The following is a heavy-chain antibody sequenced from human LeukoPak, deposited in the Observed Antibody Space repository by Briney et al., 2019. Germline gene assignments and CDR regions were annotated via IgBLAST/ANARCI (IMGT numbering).Heavy chain of an antibody. V-gene: IGHV1-18*01. J-gene: IGHJ5*02. CDR2: ISAYNGNT. Sequence: ASVKVSCKASGYTFTSYGISWVRQAPGQGLEWMGWISAYNGNTNYAQKLQGRVTMTTDTSTSTAYMELRSLRSEDTAVYYCARVVSYDFWSGSNWFDPWGQGTLVTVSS. D-gene: IGHD3-3*01. CDR1: GYTFTSYG. CDR3: ARVVSYDFWSGSNWFDP.